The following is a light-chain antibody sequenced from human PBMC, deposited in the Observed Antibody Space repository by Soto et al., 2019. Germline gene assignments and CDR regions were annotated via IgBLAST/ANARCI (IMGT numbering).Light chain of an antibody. CDR3: QKYGGAPYT. J-gene: IGKJ3*01. CDR1: QDIRDY. V-gene: IGKV1-27*01. Sequence: DIQMTQSPSSLSASLGDRATITCRASQDIRDYLVWYQQRPGKVPTLLIYAASTLQSGVPSRFSGSGYGTEFTLTISSLQSEDVATYYCQKYGGAPYTFGPGTKVDLK. CDR2: AAS.